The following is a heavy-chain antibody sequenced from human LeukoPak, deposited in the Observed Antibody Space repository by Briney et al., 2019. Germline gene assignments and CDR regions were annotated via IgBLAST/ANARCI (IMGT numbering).Heavy chain of an antibody. J-gene: IGHJ4*02. Sequence: PSETLSLTCTVPGGSISNYYWTWIRQPPGKRLEWIGYVFYNGNTNYNPSLKSRATISVDTSKNQFSLKLNSVTAADTAVYYCARYVRGLMPTYFDYWGQGTLVTVSS. V-gene: IGHV4-59*01. D-gene: IGHD3-10*01. CDR3: ARYVRGLMPTYFDY. CDR1: GGSISNYY. CDR2: VFYNGNT.